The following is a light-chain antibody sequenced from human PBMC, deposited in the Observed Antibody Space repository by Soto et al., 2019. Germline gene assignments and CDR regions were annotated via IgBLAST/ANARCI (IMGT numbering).Light chain of an antibody. J-gene: IGKJ3*01. CDR3: QQASGLPFN. Sequence: DIQMTQSPSSVSASVGDRVTITCRASHSISSWLAWYQQKPGKAPNLLIYAASSLQSGVPSRFSGSGSGTDFTLTSTGLQPEDFATYFCQQASGLPFNFGPGTKVDIK. V-gene: IGKV1-12*01. CDR1: HSISSW. CDR2: AAS.